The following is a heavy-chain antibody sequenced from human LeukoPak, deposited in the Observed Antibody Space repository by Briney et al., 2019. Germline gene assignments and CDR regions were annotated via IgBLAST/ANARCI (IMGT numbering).Heavy chain of an antibody. CDR1: GGSISSYY. D-gene: IGHD1-26*01. J-gene: IGHJ6*02. Sequence: SETLSLTCTVSGGSISSYYWRWIRQPPGKGLEWIGYIYYSGSTNYNPSLKSRVTISVDTSKNHFSLKLSSVTAADTAVYYCARTFSGSYYHYGMDVWGQGTTVTVSS. CDR2: IYYSGST. V-gene: IGHV4-59*01. CDR3: ARTFSGSYYHYGMDV.